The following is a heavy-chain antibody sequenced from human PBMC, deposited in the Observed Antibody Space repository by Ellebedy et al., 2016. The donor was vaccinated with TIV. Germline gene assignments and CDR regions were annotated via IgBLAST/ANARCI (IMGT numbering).Heavy chain of an antibody. V-gene: IGHV3-64D*06. CDR3: VKRGPYYFGSGSYSDY. CDR2: VSSDGAGT. D-gene: IGHD3-10*01. CDR1: GLTSSNYY. Sequence: PGGSLRLSCSASGLTSSNYYMHWVRQAPGKGLEYVSAVSSDGAGTYYADSVKGRFTIYRDNSKHTLYLRMSSLRAEDTAVYYCVKRGPYYFGSGSYSDYWGQGTLVTVSS. J-gene: IGHJ4*02.